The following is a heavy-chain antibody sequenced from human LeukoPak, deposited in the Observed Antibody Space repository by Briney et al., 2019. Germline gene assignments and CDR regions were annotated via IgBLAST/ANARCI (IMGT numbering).Heavy chain of an antibody. J-gene: IGHJ4*02. CDR1: GFTFSSYS. CDR3: AKDSYPGGSWSLLVDY. Sequence: GGSLRLSCAASGFTFSSYSMNWVRQAPGKGLEWVSAISGSGGSTYYADSVKGRFTISRDNSKNTLYLQMNSLRAEDTAVYYCAKDSYPGGSWSLLVDYWGQGTLVTVSS. CDR2: ISGSGGST. V-gene: IGHV3-23*01. D-gene: IGHD6-13*01.